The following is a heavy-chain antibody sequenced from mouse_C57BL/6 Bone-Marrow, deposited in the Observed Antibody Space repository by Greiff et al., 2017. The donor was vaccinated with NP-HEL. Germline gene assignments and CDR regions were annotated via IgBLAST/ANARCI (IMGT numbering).Heavy chain of an antibody. CDR3: VRLSYGSSYWYFDV. Sequence: EVMLVESGGGLVQPKGSLKLSCAASGFSFNTYAMNWVRQAPGKGLEWVARIRSKSNNYATYYADSVKDRFTISRDDSESMLYLQMNHLKTEDTAMYYCVRLSYGSSYWYFDVWGTGPTVTVSS. D-gene: IGHD1-1*01. CDR1: GFSFNTYA. V-gene: IGHV10-1*01. J-gene: IGHJ1*03. CDR2: IRSKSNNYAT.